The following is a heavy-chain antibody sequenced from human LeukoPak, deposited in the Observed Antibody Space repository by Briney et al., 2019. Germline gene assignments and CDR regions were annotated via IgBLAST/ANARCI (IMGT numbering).Heavy chain of an antibody. D-gene: IGHD3-22*01. CDR3: ARRFQSWLLPYYFDY. CDR2: MYHTGTT. Sequence: MASETLSLTCTVSGYSVSSGYFWGWIRQPPGKRLEWIGNMYHTGTTYYNPSLKSRVTITIDTSKNQFSLKLSSVTAADTAVYYCARRFQSWLLPYYFDYWGQGTPVTVSS. J-gene: IGHJ4*02. V-gene: IGHV4-38-2*02. CDR1: GYSVSSGYF.